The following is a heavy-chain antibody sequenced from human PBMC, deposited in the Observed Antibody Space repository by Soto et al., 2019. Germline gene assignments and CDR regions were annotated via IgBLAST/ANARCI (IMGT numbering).Heavy chain of an antibody. Sequence: EVQLVESGGGLVQPGRSLRLSCAASGFTFDDYAMHWVRQAPGKGLEWVSGISWNVGSIAYADSVKGRFTISRDNAKNSLYLPMNRLRAEDTALYYCAKGVAGWYYFDYWGQGTLVTVSS. CDR2: ISWNVGSI. J-gene: IGHJ4*01. V-gene: IGHV3-9*01. D-gene: IGHD3-3*01. CDR1: GFTFDDYA. CDR3: AKGVAGWYYFDY.